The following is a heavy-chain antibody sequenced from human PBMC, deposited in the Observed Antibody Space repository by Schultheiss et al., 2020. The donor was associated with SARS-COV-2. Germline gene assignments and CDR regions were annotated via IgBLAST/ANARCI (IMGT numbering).Heavy chain of an antibody. V-gene: IGHV3-21*01. J-gene: IGHJ4*02. CDR2: ISSSSSYT. D-gene: IGHD1-7*01. CDR3: AKVSGDWNYDLPFDY. Sequence: GGSLRLSCAASGFTFSSYSMNWVRQAPGKGLEWVSSISSSSSYTNYADSVKGRFTISRDNAKNSLYLQMNSLRAEDTAVYYCAKVSGDWNYDLPFDYWGQGTLVTVSS. CDR1: GFTFSSYS.